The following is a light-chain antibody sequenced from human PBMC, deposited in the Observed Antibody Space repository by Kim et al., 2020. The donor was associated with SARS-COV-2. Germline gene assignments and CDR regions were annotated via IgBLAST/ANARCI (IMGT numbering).Light chain of an antibody. CDR3: AAWDDSLKGWV. J-gene: IGLJ3*02. CDR1: NYKVRNDT. Sequence: GQRHTITVYGSNYKVRNDTVSGCQMVAGTAPEPLIYNNAQRPSGVPGRFSSSKSGTSASLAISGLQSEDEADFYCAAWDDSLKGWVFGGGTKLTVL. V-gene: IGLV1-44*01. CDR2: NNA.